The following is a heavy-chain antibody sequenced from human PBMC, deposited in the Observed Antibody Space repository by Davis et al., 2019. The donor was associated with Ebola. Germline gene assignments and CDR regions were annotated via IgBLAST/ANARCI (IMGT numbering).Heavy chain of an antibody. CDR2: IYSGGST. Sequence: GGSLRLSCAASGFTVSSNYMSWVRQAPGKGLEWVSVIYSGGSTYYADSVKGRFTISRDNSRNTVYLQMNSLRPEDTAVYYCAKDRHPLATNKIYYFDSWGHGTLVTVSS. V-gene: IGHV3-53*05. D-gene: IGHD2-8*01. J-gene: IGHJ4*01. CDR3: AKDRHPLATNKIYYFDS. CDR1: GFTVSSNY.